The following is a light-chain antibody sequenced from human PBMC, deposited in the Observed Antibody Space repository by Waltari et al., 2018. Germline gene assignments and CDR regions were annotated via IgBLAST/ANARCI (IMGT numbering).Light chain of an antibody. CDR3: SSYTNSNTWV. CDR2: AVS. Sequence: QSALTQPASVSGSPGQPITISCTGTSGDIGVFHYVSWYQQHPGKVPKLLIYAVSNRPSVVSNLFSGSKSSNTASLTISGRQAEDEADYYCSSYTNSNTWVFGGGTKLTVL. CDR1: SGDIGVFHY. J-gene: IGLJ3*02. V-gene: IGLV2-14*03.